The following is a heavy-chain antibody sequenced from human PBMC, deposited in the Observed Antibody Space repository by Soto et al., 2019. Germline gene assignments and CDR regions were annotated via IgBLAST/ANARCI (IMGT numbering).Heavy chain of an antibody. CDR1: GGTFSSYA. V-gene: IGHV1-69*01. D-gene: IGHD5-12*01. CDR3: ASIVATISYYYYGMDV. Sequence: QVQLVQSGAQVKKPGSSVKASCKASGGTFSSYAISWVRQAPGQGLERMGGIIPIFGTPNYAQKFQGRVTITADEPTSTAYMELRSMRSDNTTVYYCASIVATISYYYYGMDVWGQGATVTDSS. J-gene: IGHJ6*02. CDR2: IIPIFGTP.